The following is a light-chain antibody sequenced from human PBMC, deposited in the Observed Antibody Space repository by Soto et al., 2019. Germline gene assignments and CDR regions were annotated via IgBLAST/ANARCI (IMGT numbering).Light chain of an antibody. V-gene: IGLV8-61*01. Sequence: QTVVTQEPSFSVSPGRTVTLTCGLSSGSVSTSYYPSWYQQTPGQAPRTLIYSTNTRSSGVPGRFSGSILGNKAALTITGAQADDESDYYCVLYMGSGIWVFGGGTKVTVL. CDR1: SGSVSTSYY. CDR2: STN. J-gene: IGLJ3*02. CDR3: VLYMGSGIWV.